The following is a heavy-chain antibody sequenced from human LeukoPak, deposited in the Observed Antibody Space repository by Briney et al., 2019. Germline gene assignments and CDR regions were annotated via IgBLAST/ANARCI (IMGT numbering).Heavy chain of an antibody. J-gene: IGHJ4*02. D-gene: IGHD3-10*01. V-gene: IGHV1-69*06. Sequence: ASVKVSCKASGGTFSNYALNWVRQAPGQGLEWMGGIIPIFGTANYAQKFQGRVTMTEDTSTDTAYMELSSLRSEDTAVYYCATSGGTGMVRGVIITTFDYWGQGTLVTVSS. CDR1: GGTFSNYA. CDR3: ATSGGTGMVRGVIITTFDY. CDR2: IIPIFGTA.